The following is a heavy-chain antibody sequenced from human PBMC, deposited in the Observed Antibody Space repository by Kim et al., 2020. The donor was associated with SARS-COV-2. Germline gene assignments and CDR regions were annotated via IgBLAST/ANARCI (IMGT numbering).Heavy chain of an antibody. CDR3: ARVPPMIVEYYFDY. CDR2: IYYSGST. Sequence: SETLSLTCTVSGGSISSGGYYWSWIRQHPGKGLEWIGYIYYSGSTYYNPSLKSRVTISVDTSKNQFSLKLSSVTAADTAVYYCARVPPMIVEYYFDYWGQGTLVTVSS. V-gene: IGHV4-31*03. J-gene: IGHJ4*02. CDR1: GGSISSGGYY. D-gene: IGHD3-22*01.